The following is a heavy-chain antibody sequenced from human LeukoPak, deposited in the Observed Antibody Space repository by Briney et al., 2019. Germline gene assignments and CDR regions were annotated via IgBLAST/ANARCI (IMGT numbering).Heavy chain of an antibody. CDR2: IYYSGST. J-gene: IGHJ4*02. D-gene: IGHD5-12*01. Sequence: SETLSLTCTVPGGSISSSSYYWGWIRQPPGKGLEWIGSIYYSGSTNYNPSLKSRVTISVGTSKNQFSLKLSSVTAADTAVYYCARQRNPLPPSNIVATIRGEFDYWGQGTLVTVSS. V-gene: IGHV4-39*01. CDR1: GGSISSSSYY. CDR3: ARQRNPLPPSNIVATIRGEFDY.